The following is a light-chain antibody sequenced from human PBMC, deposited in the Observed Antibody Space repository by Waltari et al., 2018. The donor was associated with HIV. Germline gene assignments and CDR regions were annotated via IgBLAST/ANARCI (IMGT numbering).Light chain of an antibody. V-gene: IGKV1-39*01. CDR2: AAS. Sequence: DIQMTQSPSSLSASVGDRVTILCRASQSIGNYLNWYHQKSGTAPELLIYAASSLQSGVPSRFSGSGSRTDFTLTITSLQPEEFATYYCQQSSSSPPTFSQGTKVEI. CDR1: QSIGNY. J-gene: IGKJ2*01. CDR3: QQSSSSPPT.